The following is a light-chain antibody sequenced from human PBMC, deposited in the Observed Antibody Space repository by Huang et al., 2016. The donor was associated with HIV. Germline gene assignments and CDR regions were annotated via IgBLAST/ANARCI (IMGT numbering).Light chain of an antibody. Sequence: DIQLTQSPSSLSASVGDRVTITCRASQNLNSVLNWYKQTPGKAPNLLIYAASSLQSGVPSRFSGSGSGTDFTLTISGLQPVDLGTYYCQQSYNTSRTFGQGTTVEIK. V-gene: IGKV1-39*01. CDR2: AAS. CDR3: QQSYNTSRT. CDR1: QNLNSV. J-gene: IGKJ1*01.